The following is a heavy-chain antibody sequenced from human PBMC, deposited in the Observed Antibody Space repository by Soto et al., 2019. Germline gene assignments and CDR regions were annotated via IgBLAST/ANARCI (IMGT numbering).Heavy chain of an antibody. Sequence: ASVKVSCKASGYTFTSYDINWLLQATGQGLEWMGWMNPNSGNTGYAQKFQGRVTMTRNTSISTAYMELSSLRSEDTAVYYCARERGCSGDSCYFFDYWGQGTLVTVSS. D-gene: IGHD2-15*01. CDR1: GYTFTSYD. CDR2: MNPNSGNT. J-gene: IGHJ4*02. V-gene: IGHV1-8*01. CDR3: ARERGCSGDSCYFFDY.